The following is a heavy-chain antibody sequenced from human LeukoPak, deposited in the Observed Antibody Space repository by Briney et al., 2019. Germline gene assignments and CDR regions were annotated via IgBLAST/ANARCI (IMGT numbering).Heavy chain of an antibody. J-gene: IGHJ6*02. D-gene: IGHD1-20*01. CDR3: ARQKAYNWNYYYYGMDV. CDR2: IYYSGST. V-gene: IGHV4-39*01. Sequence: SETLSLTCTVSGGSISSSSYYWGWIRQPPGKGLEWIGSIYYSGSTYYNPSLRSRVTISVDTSKNQFSLKLSSVTAADTAVYYCARQKAYNWNYYYYGMDVWGQGTTVTVSS. CDR1: GGSISSSSYY.